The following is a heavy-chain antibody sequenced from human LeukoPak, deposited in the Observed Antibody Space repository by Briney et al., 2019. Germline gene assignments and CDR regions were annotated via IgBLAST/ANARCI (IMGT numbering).Heavy chain of an antibody. D-gene: IGHD3-22*01. J-gene: IGHJ4*02. CDR2: ISGSGGST. CDR3: ARGFLDYDSSDYAFSYY. V-gene: IGHV3-23*01. CDR1: GFTFSSYA. Sequence: GGSLRLSCAASGFTFSSYAMSWVRQAPGKGLEWVSAISGSGGSTYYADSVKGRFTISRDNSKNTLYLQMNSLGAEDTAVYFCARGFLDYDSSDYAFSYYWGQGTLVTVSS.